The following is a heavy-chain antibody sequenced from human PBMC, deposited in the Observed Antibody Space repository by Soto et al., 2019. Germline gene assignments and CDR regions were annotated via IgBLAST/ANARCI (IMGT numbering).Heavy chain of an antibody. V-gene: IGHV1-69*06. CDR2: IIPIFGRP. D-gene: IGHD3-22*01. CDR3: ARAYHDPRGYIYYYFES. CDR1: GGTSSSYA. J-gene: IGHJ4*02. Sequence: QVQLVQSGAEVKKPGSSVKVYCRASGGTSSSYAISWVRKAPGQGLEWMGGIIPIFGRPNYAQKFQGRLTITADKSTNTVDMDLSSLRSEDTAVYYCARAYHDPRGYIYYYFESWGQVTPVTVSS.